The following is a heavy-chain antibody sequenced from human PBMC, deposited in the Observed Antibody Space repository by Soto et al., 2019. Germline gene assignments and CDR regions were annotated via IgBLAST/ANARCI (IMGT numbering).Heavy chain of an antibody. J-gene: IGHJ5*02. CDR3: ARMESFGSLNWFDP. Sequence: ATVKVSCKASGYTFTNNDVSWVRQATGQGLEWMGWMNPGSGDTGYAQKFQGRVTMTRDISIATAYMELNSLTSEDTAIYYCARMESFGSLNWFDPWGQGTLVTAPQ. CDR1: GYTFTNND. CDR2: MNPGSGDT. V-gene: IGHV1-8*02. D-gene: IGHD5-18*01.